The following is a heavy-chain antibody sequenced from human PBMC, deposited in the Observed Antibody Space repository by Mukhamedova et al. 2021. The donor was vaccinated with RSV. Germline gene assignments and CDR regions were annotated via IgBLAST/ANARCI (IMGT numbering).Heavy chain of an antibody. V-gene: IGHV1-69*04. CDR2: IIPILGIA. Sequence: VRQAPGQGLEWMRRIIPILGIANYAQKFQGRVTITADKSTSTAYMELSSLRSEDTAVYYCARGHYGDYYFDYWGQGTLVTVSS. J-gene: IGHJ4*02. D-gene: IGHD4-17*01. CDR3: ARGHYGDYYFDY.